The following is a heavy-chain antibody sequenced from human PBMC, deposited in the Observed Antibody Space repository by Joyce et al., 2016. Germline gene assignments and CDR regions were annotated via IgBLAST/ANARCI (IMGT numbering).Heavy chain of an antibody. V-gene: IGHV1-58*02. CDR2: IVVGSSNT. D-gene: IGHD3-22*01. CDR3: AAAPDYYDSSGYYYSAFDI. CDR1: GFTFTSSA. Sequence: QMQLVQSGPEVKKPGTSVKVSCKASGFTFTSSAMQWVRDARGQRLAWLGWIVVGSSNTNYAQKFQERVTLTRDKSTSTAYMEVSSLRAEDTAVYYCAAAPDYYDSSGYYYSAFDIWGQGTMVTVSS. J-gene: IGHJ3*02.